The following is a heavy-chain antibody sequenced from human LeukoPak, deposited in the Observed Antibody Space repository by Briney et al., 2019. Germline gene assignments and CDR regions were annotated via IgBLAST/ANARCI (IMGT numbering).Heavy chain of an antibody. J-gene: IGHJ4*02. V-gene: IGHV3-74*01. CDR3: AVRGYSGYDTSYFDY. Sequence: GGSLRLSCAASGFTFCSYWMHWVRQAPGKGLVWVSRINSDGSSTSYADSVKGRFTISRDSAKNTLYLQMNSLRAEDTAVYYCAVRGYSGYDTSYFDYWGQGTLVTVSS. CDR2: INSDGSST. D-gene: IGHD5-12*01. CDR1: GFTFCSYW.